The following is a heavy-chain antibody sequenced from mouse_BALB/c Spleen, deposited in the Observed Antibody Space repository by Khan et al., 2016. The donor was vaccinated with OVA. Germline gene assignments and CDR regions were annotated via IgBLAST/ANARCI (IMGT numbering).Heavy chain of an antibody. CDR3: TREADRYDKYDFDY. Sequence: EVQLVESGGGSVKPGGSLKLSCVVSGFTFSSYVMSWVRQTPEKRLEWVASISSGGSTYYPASVKGRFTISRDNARNIVYLQMSSLRSEDMGMYFCTREADRYDKYDFDYWGRGTTLTVSS. CDR2: ISSGGST. D-gene: IGHD2-14*01. J-gene: IGHJ2*01. V-gene: IGHV5-6-5*01. CDR1: GFTFSSYV.